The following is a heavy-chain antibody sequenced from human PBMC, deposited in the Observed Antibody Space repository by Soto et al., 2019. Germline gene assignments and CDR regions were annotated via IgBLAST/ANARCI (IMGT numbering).Heavy chain of an antibody. V-gene: IGHV3-23*01. CDR2: ISGSGDGT. CDR1: GFTFSSFA. Sequence: GGSLRLSCAASGFTFSSFALSWVRQAPGKGLEWFSAISGSGDGTDYAASVKGRFTISRDNSKNTLYLQMNSLRAEDTAVYYCAGPGYSSQDYWGQGALVTVSS. CDR3: AGPGYSSQDY. J-gene: IGHJ4*02. D-gene: IGHD5-18*01.